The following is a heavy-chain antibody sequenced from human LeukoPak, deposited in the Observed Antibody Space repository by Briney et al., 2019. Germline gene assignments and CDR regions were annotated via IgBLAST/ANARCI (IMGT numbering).Heavy chain of an antibody. V-gene: IGHV3-48*03. Sequence: GGSLRLSCAASGFTFSSYAMNWVRQAPGKGLGWVSYISSSGSTIYYADSVKGRFTISRDNAKNSLYLQMNSLRAEDTAVYYCAELGITMIGGVWGKGTTVTVSS. CDR3: AELGITMIGGV. D-gene: IGHD3-10*02. CDR2: ISSSGSTI. CDR1: GFTFSSYA. J-gene: IGHJ6*04.